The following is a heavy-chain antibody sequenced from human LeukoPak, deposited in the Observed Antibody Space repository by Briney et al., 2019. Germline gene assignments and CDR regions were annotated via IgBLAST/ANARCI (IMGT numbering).Heavy chain of an antibody. Sequence: PSETLSLTCTVSGGSISSRTYFWGWIRQPPGKGLERIGNIYYSSCSTYYNPSLKSRVTISVDTSKNQFSLKLSSVTAADTAVYYCASQVYCSAGSCYSNFWGQGTLVTASS. CDR3: ASQVYCSAGSCYSNF. V-gene: IGHV4-39*01. D-gene: IGHD2-15*01. J-gene: IGHJ4*02. CDR1: GGSISSRTYF. CDR2: IYYSSCST.